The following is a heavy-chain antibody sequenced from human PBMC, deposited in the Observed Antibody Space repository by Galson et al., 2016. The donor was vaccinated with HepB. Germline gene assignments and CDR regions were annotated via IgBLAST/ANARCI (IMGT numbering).Heavy chain of an antibody. J-gene: IGHJ2*01. CDR3: ARHVGYYYSYWYFDL. V-gene: IGHV4-39*01. CDR1: GGSISSSSYY. D-gene: IGHD3-22*01. CDR2: IYYSGST. Sequence: ETLSLTCTVSGGSISSSSYYWGWIRQPPGKGLEWIGSIYYSGSTYYNPSLKSRVTISVDTSKNQLSLNLSSVTAADTAVYYCARHVGYYYSYWYFDLWGRGTLVTVSS.